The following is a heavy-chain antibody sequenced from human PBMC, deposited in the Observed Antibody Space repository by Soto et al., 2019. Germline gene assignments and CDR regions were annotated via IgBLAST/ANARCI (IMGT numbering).Heavy chain of an antibody. Sequence: GSLRLSCAASGFTFSSYSMNWVRQAPGKGLEWVSSISSSSSYIYYADSVKGRFTISRDNAKNSLYLQMNSLRAEDTAVYYCARLGQWGAVDNWFDPWGQGTLVTVSS. D-gene: IGHD1-26*01. J-gene: IGHJ5*02. CDR1: GFTFSSYS. V-gene: IGHV3-21*01. CDR2: ISSSSSYI. CDR3: ARLGQWGAVDNWFDP.